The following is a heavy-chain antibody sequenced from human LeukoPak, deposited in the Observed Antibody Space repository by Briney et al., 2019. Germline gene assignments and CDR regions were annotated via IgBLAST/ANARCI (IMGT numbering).Heavy chain of an antibody. D-gene: IGHD6-13*01. CDR3: AKNIGSSWYADWFDP. V-gene: IGHV3-23*01. Sequence: GGSLRLSCAASGFTFSAFGMHWVRQAPGKGLEWVSAISGSGGSTYYADSVKGRFTISRDNSKNTLYLQMNSLRAEDTAVYYCAKNIGSSWYADWFDPWGQGTLVIVSS. CDR2: ISGSGGST. J-gene: IGHJ5*02. CDR1: GFTFSAFG.